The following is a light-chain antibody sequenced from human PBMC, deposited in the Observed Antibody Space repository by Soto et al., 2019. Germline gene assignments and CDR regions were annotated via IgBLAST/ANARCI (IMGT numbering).Light chain of an antibody. CDR3: MQALQTPA. J-gene: IGKJ1*01. CDR1: QSLQHSNGYNY. Sequence: DIVMTQSPLSLPVTPGEPASISCRSSQSLQHSNGYNYLDWYVQKPGQSPQILIYLASNRASGVPERFSGSGSGTDFTLKISRVEAEDVGTYYCMQALQTPAFGQGTKVEI. V-gene: IGKV2-28*01. CDR2: LAS.